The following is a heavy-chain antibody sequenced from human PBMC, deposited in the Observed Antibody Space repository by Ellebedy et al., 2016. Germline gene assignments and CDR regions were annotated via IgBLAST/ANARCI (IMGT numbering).Heavy chain of an antibody. Sequence: GESLKISXVGSGLTLSGYDMSWVRQAPGKGLEWVSAISGTTTAYADSVRGRFTVSRDNAKNSLYLQMNSLRADDTAVYYCARDWGSDSYHGGFWGQGTLVTVSS. V-gene: IGHV3-23*01. CDR2: ISGTTT. J-gene: IGHJ4*02. CDR3: ARDWGSDSYHGGF. CDR1: GLTLSGYD. D-gene: IGHD3-10*01.